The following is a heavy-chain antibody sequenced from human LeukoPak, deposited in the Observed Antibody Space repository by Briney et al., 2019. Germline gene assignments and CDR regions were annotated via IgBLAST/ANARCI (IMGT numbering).Heavy chain of an antibody. J-gene: IGHJ4*02. CDR2: IRGRAYGGTA. Sequence: PGGSLRLSCTGSGFTFGDYALSWVRQAPGKGLEWVSFIRGRAYGGTAEYAASVKGRFTISRDDSKSIAYLQMSSLKTEDTAVYYCSRGILGATYFDYWGQGTLVTVSS. V-gene: IGHV3-49*04. CDR3: SRGILGATYFDY. D-gene: IGHD1-26*01. CDR1: GFTFGDYA.